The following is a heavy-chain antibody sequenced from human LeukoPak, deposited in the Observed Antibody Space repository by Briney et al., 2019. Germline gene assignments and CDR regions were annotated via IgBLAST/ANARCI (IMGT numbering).Heavy chain of an antibody. CDR1: GGSISSSSYY. D-gene: IGHD6-13*01. CDR2: IYYSGRT. J-gene: IGHJ4*02. CDR3: AVDYSSSWYFDY. V-gene: IGHV4-39*01. Sequence: SETLSLTCTVSGGSISSSSYYWGWIRQPPGKGLEWIGTIYYSGRTYYNPSLKSRVTISVDTSKNQFSLKLSSVTAADTAVYYCAVDYSSSWYFDYWGQGTLASVSS.